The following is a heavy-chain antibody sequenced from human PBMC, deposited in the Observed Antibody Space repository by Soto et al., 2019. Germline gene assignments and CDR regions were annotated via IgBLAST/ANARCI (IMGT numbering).Heavy chain of an antibody. J-gene: IGHJ6*02. V-gene: IGHV3-48*03. CDR2: ISSSGSTI. CDR1: GFTFSSYE. D-gene: IGHD3-22*01. Sequence: GGSLRLSCAASGFTFSSYEMNWVRQAPGKGLEWVSYISSSGSTIYYADSVKGRFTISRDNAKNSLYLQMNSLRAEDTAVYYCAREVGGPYYYDSSGYYHTFYGMDVWGQGTTVTVSS. CDR3: AREVGGPYYYDSSGYYHTFYGMDV.